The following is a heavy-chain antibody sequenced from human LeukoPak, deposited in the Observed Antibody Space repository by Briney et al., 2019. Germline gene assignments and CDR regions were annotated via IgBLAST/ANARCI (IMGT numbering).Heavy chain of an antibody. Sequence: GGSLRLSCAASGFTVSSNYMSWVRQAPGKGLEWVAVISYDGSNKYYADSVKGRITISRDNSKNTLYLQMNSLRAEDTAVYYCATGPKPNYFDYWGQGTLVTVSS. CDR3: ATGPKPNYFDY. V-gene: IGHV3-30*03. CDR1: GFTVSSNY. J-gene: IGHJ4*02. CDR2: ISYDGSNK. D-gene: IGHD1-14*01.